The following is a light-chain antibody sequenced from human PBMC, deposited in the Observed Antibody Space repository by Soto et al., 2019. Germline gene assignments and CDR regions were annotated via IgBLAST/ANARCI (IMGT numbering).Light chain of an antibody. CDR3: SSCTSSNTHVV. Sequence: QSALTQPASVSGSPGQSITISCTRTSSDIGGCNYVSWYQQHPGKAPKLIIYDVTNRPSGVSNRFSGSKSANTASLTISGLQTEDEADYYCSSCTSSNTHVVFGGGTKVTVL. CDR1: SSDIGGCNY. V-gene: IGLV2-14*01. J-gene: IGLJ2*01. CDR2: DVT.